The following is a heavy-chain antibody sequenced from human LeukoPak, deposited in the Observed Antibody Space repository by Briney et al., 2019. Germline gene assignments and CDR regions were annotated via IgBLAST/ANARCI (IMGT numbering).Heavy chain of an antibody. CDR1: GFTFSSYA. J-gene: IGHJ4*02. Sequence: GGSLRLSCAASGFTFSSYAMNWVRQAPGKGLEWVSGISGSGDSTYYADSVKGRFTISRDNSKNTLYLQMNNLRAEDTAVYYCAKRGSTAYSTPHFDFWGQGALVTVSS. D-gene: IGHD2-2*01. CDR2: ISGSGDST. V-gene: IGHV3-23*01. CDR3: AKRGSTAYSTPHFDF.